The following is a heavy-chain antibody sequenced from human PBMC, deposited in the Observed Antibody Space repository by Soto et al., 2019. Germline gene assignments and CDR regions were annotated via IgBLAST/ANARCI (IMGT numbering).Heavy chain of an antibody. V-gene: IGHV4-4*09. D-gene: IGHD3-16*01. J-gene: IGHJ6*03. CDR1: GDSVRNQY. CDR2: IYRSVRT. Sequence: QVQMQESAPGLVKPSETLSLTCTVSGDSVRNQYWSWIRRPPGRGLEWIGYIYRSVRTKYNPSLKSRLTISVDTSKNQFSLKLSSVTAADTAVYYCARTLDYGHMDVWGKGTTVTVSS. CDR3: ARTLDYGHMDV.